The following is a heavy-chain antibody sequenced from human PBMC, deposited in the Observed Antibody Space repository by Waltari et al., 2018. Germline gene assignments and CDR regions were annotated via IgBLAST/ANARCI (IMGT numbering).Heavy chain of an antibody. V-gene: IGHV3-66*02. CDR2: IFTGGST. CDR1: GFNLRHTF. D-gene: IGHD3-22*01. J-gene: IGHJ3*02. CDR3: ARDIPGDNDRGSFDI. Sequence: EMHLVESGGGLVQPGGSLRLSCVAYGFNLRHTFMNWVRQAPGKGLEWVAIIFTGGSTYYGDSVKPRFTVSRDKSKNTMHLHMTSLRPEDTAIYYCARDIPGDNDRGSFDIWGQGTLVTVSS.